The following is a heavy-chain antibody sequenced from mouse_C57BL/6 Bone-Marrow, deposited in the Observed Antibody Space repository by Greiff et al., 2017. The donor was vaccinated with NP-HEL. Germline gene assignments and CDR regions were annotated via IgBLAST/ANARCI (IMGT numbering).Heavy chain of an antibody. J-gene: IGHJ2*01. V-gene: IGHV1-81*01. CDR3: TRGGPWEGNY. D-gene: IGHD4-1*01. CDR1: GYTFTSYG. Sequence: QVQLQQSGAELARPGASVKLSCKASGYTFTSYGISWVKQRTGQGLEWIGEIYPRSGNTYYNEKFKGKATLTADKSSSTAYLELRRLTSEDAAVYFCTRGGPWEGNYWGQGTTLTVSS. CDR2: IYPRSGNT.